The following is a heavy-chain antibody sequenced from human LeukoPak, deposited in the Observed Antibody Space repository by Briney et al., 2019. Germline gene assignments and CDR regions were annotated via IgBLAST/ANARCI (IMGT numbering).Heavy chain of an antibody. CDR3: ATCSYSSCWDFDY. J-gene: IGHJ4*02. CDR2: IYYSGST. CDR1: GGSISSYY. V-gene: IGHV4-59*08. Sequence: PSETLSLTCTVSGGSISSYYWSWIRQPPGKGLEWIGYIYYSGSTNYNPSLKSRVTISVDTSKNQFSLKLSSVTAADTAVYYCATCSYSSCWDFDYWGQGTLVAVSS. D-gene: IGHD6-19*01.